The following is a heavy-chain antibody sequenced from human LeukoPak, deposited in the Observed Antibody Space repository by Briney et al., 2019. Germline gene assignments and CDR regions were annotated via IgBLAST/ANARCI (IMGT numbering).Heavy chain of an antibody. CDR2: IYHTGST. D-gene: IGHD3-9*01. CDR1: GGSFSDYY. V-gene: IGHV4-59*01. CDR3: ASWDILTGYFDY. Sequence: SETLSLTCTISGGSFSDYYWSWIRQSPGKGLEWIGYIYHTGSTSYSPSLKSRVTISADTSQDQFSLKLSSVTAADTAVYYCASWDILTGYFDYWGQGTLVTVSS. J-gene: IGHJ4*02.